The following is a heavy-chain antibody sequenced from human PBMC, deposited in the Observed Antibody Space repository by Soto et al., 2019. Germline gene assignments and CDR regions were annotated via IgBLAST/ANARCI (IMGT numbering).Heavy chain of an antibody. CDR1: GGSFSGYY. CDR3: ARGPPRDDTSGYYNY. V-gene: IGHV4-34*01. J-gene: IGHJ4*02. D-gene: IGHD3-22*01. CDR2: INHSGST. Sequence: SETLSLNCAVDGGSFSGYYWSWIRQPPGKGLEWIGEINHSGSTNYNPSLKSRVTISVDTSKNQFSLKLSSVTAADTAVYYCARGPPRDDTSGYYNYWGQGTLVTVSS.